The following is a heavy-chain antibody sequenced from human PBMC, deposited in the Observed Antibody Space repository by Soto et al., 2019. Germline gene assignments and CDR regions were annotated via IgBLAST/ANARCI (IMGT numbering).Heavy chain of an antibody. CDR2: INWNGGST. J-gene: IGHJ6*03. D-gene: IGHD4-17*01. V-gene: IGHV3-20*01. CDR1: GFTFDDYG. Sequence: RPGGSLRLSCAASGFTFDDYGMSWVRQAPKKGLEWVSGINWNGGSTGYADSVKGRFTISRDNAKNSLYLQMNSLRAEDTALYHCARVGYGDYYYYYYMDVWGKGTTVTVSS. CDR3: ARVGYGDYYYYYYMDV.